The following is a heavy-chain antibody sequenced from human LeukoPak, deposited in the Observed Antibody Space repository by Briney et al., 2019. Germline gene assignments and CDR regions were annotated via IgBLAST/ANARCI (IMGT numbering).Heavy chain of an antibody. CDR2: ISSSSSYI. J-gene: IGHJ6*02. Sequence: GGSLRLSCAASGFTFSSYSMTWVRQAPGKGLEWVSSISSSSSYIYYADSVKGRFTISRDNAKNSLYLQMNSLRAEDTAVYYXXXXXXXXXXXRACYGMDVWGQGTTVTVSS. CDR3: XXXXXXXXXXRACYGMDV. CDR1: GFTFSSYS. V-gene: IGHV3-21*01.